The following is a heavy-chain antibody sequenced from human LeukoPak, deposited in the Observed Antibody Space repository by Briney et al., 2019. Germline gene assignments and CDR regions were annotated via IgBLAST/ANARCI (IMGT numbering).Heavy chain of an antibody. CDR1: GGSISSGGYS. Sequence: PSETLSLTCAVSGGSISSGGYSWSWIRQPPGKGLEWIGYIYHSGSTYYNPSLKSRVTISVDRSKNQFSLKLSSVTAADTAVYYCARDSFAARSGYLLDYWGQGTLVTVSS. J-gene: IGHJ4*02. D-gene: IGHD3-3*01. CDR3: ARDSFAARSGYLLDY. V-gene: IGHV4-30-2*01. CDR2: IYHSGST.